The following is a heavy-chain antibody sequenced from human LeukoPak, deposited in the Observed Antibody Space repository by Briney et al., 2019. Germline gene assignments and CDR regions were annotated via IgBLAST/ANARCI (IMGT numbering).Heavy chain of an antibody. V-gene: IGHV4-39*07. J-gene: IGHJ4*02. CDR1: GGSISSSSYY. CDR2: INHSRST. CDR3: ARGTMTTVTYYFDY. Sequence: SETLSLTCTVSGGSISSSSYYWGWIRQPPGKGLEWIGEINHSRSTNYNPSLKSRVTISVDTSKNQFSLELSSVTAADTAVYYCARGTMTTVTYYFDYWGQGTLVTVSS. D-gene: IGHD4-17*01.